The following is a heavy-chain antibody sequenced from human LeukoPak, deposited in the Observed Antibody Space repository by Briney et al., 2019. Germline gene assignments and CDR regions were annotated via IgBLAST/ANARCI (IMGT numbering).Heavy chain of an antibody. CDR2: ISGDGGST. CDR3: ARHRDMSDSSGNFDH. CDR1: GFTFDDYA. J-gene: IGHJ4*02. V-gene: IGHV3-43*02. D-gene: IGHD3-22*01. Sequence: GGSLRLSCAASGFTFDDYAMHWVRQPPGKSLEWVSLISGDGGSTYYADSVKGRFTVSRDNSKNSLYLQMNSLRTEDTALYYCARHRDMSDSSGNFDHWGQGTLVTVSS.